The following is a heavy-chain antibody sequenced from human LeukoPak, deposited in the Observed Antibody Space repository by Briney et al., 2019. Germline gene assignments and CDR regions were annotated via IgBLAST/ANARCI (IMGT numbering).Heavy chain of an antibody. Sequence: GGSLRLSCAASGFTFSSYAMSWVRQAPGKGLEWVSAISGSGGSTYYADSVKGRFTISRDNSKNTLYLQMNSLRAEDTAVYYCARDGSRGNLVTAPDYWGQGTLVTVSS. D-gene: IGHD2-21*02. CDR1: GFTFSSYA. V-gene: IGHV3-23*01. CDR3: ARDGSRGNLVTAPDY. J-gene: IGHJ4*02. CDR2: ISGSGGST.